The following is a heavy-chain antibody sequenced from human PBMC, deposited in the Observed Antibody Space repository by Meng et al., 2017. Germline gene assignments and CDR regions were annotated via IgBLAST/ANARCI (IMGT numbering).Heavy chain of an antibody. CDR2: ISSSSTYK. J-gene: IGHJ5*02. V-gene: IGHV3-21*01. Sequence: EGQLGEAGGGLVKAGGSVILFCVASGFTFTTSTMNWVRQAPGKGLEWVSSISSSSTYKYYADSVKGRFTISRDDPNNSLYVQMNSLTAGDTAVYYCVRGSGSYSSWGQGTLVTVSS. CDR3: VRGSGSYSS. D-gene: IGHD1-26*01. CDR1: GFTFTTST.